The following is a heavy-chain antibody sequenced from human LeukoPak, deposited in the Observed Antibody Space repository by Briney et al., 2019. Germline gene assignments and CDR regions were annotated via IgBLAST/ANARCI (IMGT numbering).Heavy chain of an antibody. V-gene: IGHV1-3*01. D-gene: IGHD3-10*01. CDR1: GYTFTSYA. CDR2: INAGNANT. Sequence: ASVKVSCKASGYTFTSYAMHWVRQAPGQRLEWMGWINAGNANTKYSQKFQGRVTITRNTSISTAYMELSSLRSEDTAVYYCARVTNFEELVRGRASYYMDVWGKGTTVIVSS. J-gene: IGHJ6*03. CDR3: ARVTNFEELVRGRASYYMDV.